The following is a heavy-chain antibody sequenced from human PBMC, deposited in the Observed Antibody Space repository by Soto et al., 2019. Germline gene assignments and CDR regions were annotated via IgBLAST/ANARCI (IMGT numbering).Heavy chain of an antibody. V-gene: IGHV4-61*08. CDR1: DGYIRSGGYS. Sequence: PSETHCVTSTVADGYIRSGGYSWSLIKQPPGKGLEWIGYISYSGSTDYNPSLKSRVTISFDASKNQISLQVRSATAADAAVYYCARDLKEYCSDGKCNWFDPWGQGTLVTVSS. CDR2: ISYSGST. D-gene: IGHD2-15*01. J-gene: IGHJ5*02. CDR3: ARDLKEYCSDGKCNWFDP.